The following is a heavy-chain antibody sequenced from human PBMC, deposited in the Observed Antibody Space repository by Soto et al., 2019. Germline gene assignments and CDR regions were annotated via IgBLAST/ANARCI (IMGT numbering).Heavy chain of an antibody. CDR2: INPNSGGT. D-gene: IGHD4-4*01. J-gene: IGHJ2*01. CDR3: ARESRAVSIPGHFDL. Sequence: ASVKVSCKASGYTFTGYYMHWVRQAPGQGLEWMGWINPNSGGTNYAQKFQGWVTMTRDTSISTAYMELSRLRSDDTAVYYCARESRAVSIPGHFDLWGRGTLVTVSS. V-gene: IGHV1-2*04. CDR1: GYTFTGYY.